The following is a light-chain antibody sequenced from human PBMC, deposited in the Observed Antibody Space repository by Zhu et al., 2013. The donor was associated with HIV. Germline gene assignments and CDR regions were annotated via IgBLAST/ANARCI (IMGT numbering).Light chain of an antibody. Sequence: EIVLTQSPGTLSLSPGERATLSCRASQSVSSSYLAWYQQKPGQAPRLLIYGASSRATGIPDRFSGSGAVRDFTLTISRLEPEDFAVYYCLQYGSSSWTFGQGTQVEIK. CDR1: QSVSSSY. V-gene: IGKV3-20*01. CDR3: LQYGSSSWT. J-gene: IGKJ1*01. CDR2: GAS.